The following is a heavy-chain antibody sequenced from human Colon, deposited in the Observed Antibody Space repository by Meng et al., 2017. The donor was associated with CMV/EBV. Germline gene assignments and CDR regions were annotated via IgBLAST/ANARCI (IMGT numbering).Heavy chain of an antibody. CDR3: ASHSSYAWGSHH. D-gene: IGHD3-16*01. V-gene: IGHV1-2*02. Sequence: QVQLVQSGAEVRKPGASVKVSCKASGYSFTGYYIHWVRQAPGQGLEWMGWMDPTTGRTDYAQKFQGTVTMTRDTPISTAYLELSRLTSDDTAVYYCASHSSYAWGSHHWGQGTLVTVSS. CDR2: MDPTTGRT. CDR1: GYSFTGYY. J-gene: IGHJ1*01.